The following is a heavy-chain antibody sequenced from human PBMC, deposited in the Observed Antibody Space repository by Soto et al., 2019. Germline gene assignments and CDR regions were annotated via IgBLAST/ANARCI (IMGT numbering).Heavy chain of an antibody. CDR3: ASSQKGYNWNYFDH. J-gene: IGHJ4*02. CDR1: GGSISGSYYY. D-gene: IGHD1-20*01. V-gene: IGHV4-39*01. CDR2: VFYTGFT. Sequence: PSETLSLTCAVSGGSISGSYYYWGWLRQSPGRGPEWIGSVFYTGFTSYNPSLESRVSVSVDTSKNQFSLKVSAVTAADAAVYYCASSQKGYNWNYFDHWGQGALVTVSS.